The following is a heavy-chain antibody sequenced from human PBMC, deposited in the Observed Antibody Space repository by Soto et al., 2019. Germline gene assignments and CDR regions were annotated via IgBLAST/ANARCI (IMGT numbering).Heavy chain of an antibody. J-gene: IGHJ4*02. CDR2: ISDSGGGT. CDR3: AKDCSGSYGVFDY. D-gene: IGHD1-26*01. CDR1: GFTFSSYA. Sequence: PGESLKISCAASGFTFSSYAMSWVRQAPGKGLEWVSAISDSGGGTYYADTVKGRFTIYRDNSKNTMYLQMNSLRADDTAVYYCAKDCSGSYGVFDYWGQGTLVTVSS. V-gene: IGHV3-23*01.